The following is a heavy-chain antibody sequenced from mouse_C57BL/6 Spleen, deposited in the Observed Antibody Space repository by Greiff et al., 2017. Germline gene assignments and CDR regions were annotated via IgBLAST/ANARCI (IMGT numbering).Heavy chain of an antibody. CDR1: GYTFTDYE. CDR3: TRWMSRFDY. CDR2: IDPETGGT. Sequence: QVQLQQSGAELVRPGASVTLSCKASGYTFTDYEMHWVKQTPVHGLEWIGAIDPETGGTAYNQKFKGKAILTADKSSSTAYMELRSLTSEDSAVYYCTRWMSRFDYWGQGTTLTVSS. V-gene: IGHV1-15*01. J-gene: IGHJ2*01.